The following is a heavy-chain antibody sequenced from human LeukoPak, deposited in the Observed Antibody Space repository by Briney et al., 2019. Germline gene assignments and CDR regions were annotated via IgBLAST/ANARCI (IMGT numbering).Heavy chain of an antibody. J-gene: IGHJ4*02. V-gene: IGHV3-53*01. D-gene: IGHD6-13*01. CDR3: TRDHSTSWQIEL. CDR1: GFTVSSNY. CDR2: IYSGGSK. Sequence: GGSLRLSCAASGFTVSSNYMSWVRQAPGKGLEWVSVIYSGGSKYYADSVKGRFNSSRDNSKNTVSLQMNSLRVEDTAVYYCTRDHSTSWQIELWGQGTMVTVSS.